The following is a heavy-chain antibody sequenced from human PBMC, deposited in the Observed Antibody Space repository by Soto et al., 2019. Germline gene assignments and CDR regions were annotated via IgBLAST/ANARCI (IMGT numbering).Heavy chain of an antibody. D-gene: IGHD5-12*01. Sequence: PSETLSLTCTVSGGSVAGGSYYWSWVRQPPGKGLEWIGYIPSRGRPFYNPSLTSRGTISADTSKNQLSLQLTSVTAADTAVYYCARATYSGYDFGLWGQGTLVTVSS. CDR2: IPSRGRP. CDR1: GGSVAGGSYY. CDR3: ARATYSGYDFGL. V-gene: IGHV4-30-4*01. J-gene: IGHJ5*02.